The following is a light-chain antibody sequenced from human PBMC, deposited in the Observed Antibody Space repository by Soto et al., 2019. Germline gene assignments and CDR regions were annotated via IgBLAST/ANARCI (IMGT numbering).Light chain of an antibody. Sequence: EIVLTQFPGTLSLSPGERATLSCRASQSVRNSYLAWYQQKPGQAPRLLIYGASSRATGIPDRFSGSGSGTDFTLTISRLEPEDFAVYYCQQYGSSPRTFGQGTKVEIK. CDR2: GAS. CDR3: QQYGSSPRT. V-gene: IGKV3-20*01. CDR1: QSVRNSY. J-gene: IGKJ1*01.